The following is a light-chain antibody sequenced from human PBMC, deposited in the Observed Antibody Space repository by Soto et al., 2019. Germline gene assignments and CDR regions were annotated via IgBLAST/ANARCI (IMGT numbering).Light chain of an antibody. CDR3: QQYGSSGT. Sequence: IVMTQSPATLSVSPWERANLSCRASQSVSNNYLAWYQQKPGQAPRLLIYGASNRATGIPDRFSGSGSGTDFTLTISRLEPEDFAVYYCQQYGSSGTFGQGTKVDI. CDR1: QSVSNNY. J-gene: IGKJ1*01. V-gene: IGKV3-20*01. CDR2: GAS.